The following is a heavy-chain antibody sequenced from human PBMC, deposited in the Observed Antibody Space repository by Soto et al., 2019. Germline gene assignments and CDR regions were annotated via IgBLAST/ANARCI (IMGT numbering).Heavy chain of an antibody. CDR1: GGSISNYY. Sequence: PSETLSLTCTVSGGSISNYYWTWVRQPPGKGLEWIGYVYYSGSTNYNPSLESRVTISIDASKNQFSLKMKSVTAADTAVYYCVRDYLLTGCDPRGQGALVTVS. J-gene: IGHJ5*02. CDR3: VRDYLLTGCDP. CDR2: VYYSGST. D-gene: IGHD3-9*01. V-gene: IGHV4-59*01.